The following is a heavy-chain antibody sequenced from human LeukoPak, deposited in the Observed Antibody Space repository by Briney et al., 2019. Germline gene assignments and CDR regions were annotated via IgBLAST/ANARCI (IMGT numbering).Heavy chain of an antibody. J-gene: IGHJ4*02. V-gene: IGHV4-34*01. CDR3: ALGTYGDYVVY. Sequence: SETLSLTCAVFGGSFSGYYWSWIRQSPEKGLEWIGEMSHTGATNYNPSLKSRVTVSVDTSKKQFSLKLSSVTAADTAVYYCALGTYGDYVVYWGQGTLVTVSS. CDR2: MSHTGAT. D-gene: IGHD4-17*01. CDR1: GGSFSGYY.